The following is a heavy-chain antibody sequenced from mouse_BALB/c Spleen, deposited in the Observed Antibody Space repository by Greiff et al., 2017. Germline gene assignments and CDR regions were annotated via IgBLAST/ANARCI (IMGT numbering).Heavy chain of an antibody. J-gene: IGHJ2*01. V-gene: IGHV1-9*01. Sequence: VKLQQSGAELMKPGASVKISCKATGYTFSSYWIEWVKQRPGHGLEWIGEILPGSGSTNYNEKFKGKATFTADTSSNTAYMQLSSLTSEDSAVYYCAREGITTARYYFDYWGQGTTLTVSS. D-gene: IGHD1-2*01. CDR1: GYTFSSYW. CDR3: AREGITTARYYFDY. CDR2: ILPGSGST.